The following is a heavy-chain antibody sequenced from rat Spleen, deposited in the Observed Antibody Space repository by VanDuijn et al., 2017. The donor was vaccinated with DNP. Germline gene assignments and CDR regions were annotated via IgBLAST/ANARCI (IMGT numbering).Heavy chain of an antibody. CDR1: GFTFRDYY. Sequence: EVQLVESGRGLVQPGRSMKLSCAASGFTFRDYYMAWVRQAPTKGLEWVAYISYDGGITSYGDSVKGRFTISRDNAKSTLYLQMDSLRSEETATYYCARHYYDGSYYFDYWGQGVMVTVSS. CDR2: ISYDGGIT. V-gene: IGHV5S11*01. J-gene: IGHJ2*01. CDR3: ARHYYDGSYYFDY. D-gene: IGHD1-12*02.